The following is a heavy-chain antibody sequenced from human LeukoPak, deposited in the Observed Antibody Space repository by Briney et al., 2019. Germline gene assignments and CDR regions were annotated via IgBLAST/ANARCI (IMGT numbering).Heavy chain of an antibody. V-gene: IGHV4-59*08. Sequence: SETLSLTCTVSGGSISSYYWSWIRQPPAKGLEWIGYIYYSGSTNYNPSLKSRVTISVDTSKNQFSLKLSSVTAADTAVYYCASSSIAARPHYYYGMDVWGQGTTVTVSS. CDR3: ASSSIAARPHYYYGMDV. CDR1: GGSISSYY. J-gene: IGHJ6*02. CDR2: IYYSGST. D-gene: IGHD6-6*01.